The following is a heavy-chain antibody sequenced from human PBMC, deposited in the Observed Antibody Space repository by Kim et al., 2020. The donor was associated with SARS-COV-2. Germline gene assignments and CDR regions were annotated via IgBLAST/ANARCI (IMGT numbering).Heavy chain of an antibody. J-gene: IGHJ1*01. V-gene: IGHV4-59*01. CDR3: ANSVVPSVHFQH. Sequence: NYTPSRKSRVTISVDTSKNQVSLKVSPVTAADTAVYYCANSVVPSVHFQHWGQGTLVTVSS. D-gene: IGHD2-15*01.